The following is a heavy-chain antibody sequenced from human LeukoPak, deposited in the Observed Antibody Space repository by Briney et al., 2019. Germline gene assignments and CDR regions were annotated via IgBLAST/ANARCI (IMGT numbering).Heavy chain of an antibody. J-gene: IGHJ4*02. V-gene: IGHV4-39*01. CDR1: GGSISTDSYY. CDR2: IYFSGGT. Sequence: PSETLSLTCTVSGGSISTDSYYWNWIRQPPGKGLEWIGSIYFSGGTYYNASLKSRVTISVDTSKNQFSLKLSSVTAADTAVYYCARQTGSGLFSLPGGQGTLVTVSS. D-gene: IGHD3-10*01. CDR3: ARQTGSGLFSLP.